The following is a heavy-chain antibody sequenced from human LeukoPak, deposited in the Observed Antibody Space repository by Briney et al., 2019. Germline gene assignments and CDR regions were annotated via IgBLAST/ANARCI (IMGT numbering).Heavy chain of an antibody. CDR3: AKDRATMIGVIRTTPRGQLDY. Sequence: QAGGSLRLSCAASGFTFSSYSMNWVRQAPGKGLEWGSYISSSSSTIYYADSVKGRFTISRDNSKNTLHLQMNSLRAEDTAVYYCAKDRATMIGVIRTTPRGQLDYWGQGTLVTVSS. D-gene: IGHD3-22*01. V-gene: IGHV3-48*01. J-gene: IGHJ4*02. CDR1: GFTFSSYS. CDR2: ISSSSSTI.